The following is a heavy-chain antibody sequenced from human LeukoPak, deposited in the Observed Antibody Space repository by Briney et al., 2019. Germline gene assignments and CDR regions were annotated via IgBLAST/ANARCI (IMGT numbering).Heavy chain of an antibody. J-gene: IGHJ4*02. D-gene: IGHD3-22*01. Sequence: PGGSLRLSCAASGFTVSSNYMSWVRQAPGKGLEWVSVIYSGGNIYYADSVKGRFTISRDNSKNTLYLQMNSLRAEDTALYYCAGSGDDDSSGYRDYWGQGTLVTVSS. CDR1: GFTVSSNY. V-gene: IGHV3-53*01. CDR3: AGSGDDDSSGYRDY. CDR2: IYSGGNI.